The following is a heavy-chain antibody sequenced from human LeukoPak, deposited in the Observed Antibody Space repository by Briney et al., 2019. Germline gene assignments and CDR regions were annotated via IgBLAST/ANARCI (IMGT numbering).Heavy chain of an antibody. CDR3: ARDESTSILWW. J-gene: IGHJ1*01. Sequence: GASVTVSCKASGYTFINYYMHWVRQAPGQGLEWMGIINPSGGSTSYAQKFQGRVTMTRDTSTSTVYMELSSLRSEDTAVYYCARDESTSILWWWGQGTLVTVSS. V-gene: IGHV1-46*01. D-gene: IGHD2-21*01. CDR1: GYTFINYY. CDR2: INPSGGST.